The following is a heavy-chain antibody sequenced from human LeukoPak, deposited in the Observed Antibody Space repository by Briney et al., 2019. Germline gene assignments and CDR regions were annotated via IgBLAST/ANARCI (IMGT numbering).Heavy chain of an antibody. J-gene: IGHJ5*02. CDR2: IYYSGST. CDR3: AREAKLRFLRGWFDP. D-gene: IGHD3-3*01. Sequence: PSETLSLTCTVSGGSISSHYWSWIRQPPGKGLEWIGYIYYSGSTNYNPSFKSRVTISVDTSKNQFSLKLSSVTAADTAVYYCAREAKLRFLRGWFDPWGQGTLVTVSS. CDR1: GGSISSHY. V-gene: IGHV4-59*11.